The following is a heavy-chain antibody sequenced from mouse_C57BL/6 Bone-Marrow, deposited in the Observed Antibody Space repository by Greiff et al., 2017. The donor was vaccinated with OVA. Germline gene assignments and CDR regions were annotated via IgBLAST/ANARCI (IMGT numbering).Heavy chain of an antibody. CDR2: FHPYNDDT. CDR1: GYTFTTYP. Sequence: VKLKQSGAELVKPGASVKMSCKASGYTFTTYPIEWVKQNHGKSLEWIGNFHPYNDDTEYNEKFKNKATLTVEKSSSTVYLELSRLTSDDSSVYYCARGGNYWYYFDYWGQGTTLTVSS. V-gene: IGHV1-47*01. CDR3: ARGGNYWYYFDY. D-gene: IGHD2-1*01. J-gene: IGHJ2*01.